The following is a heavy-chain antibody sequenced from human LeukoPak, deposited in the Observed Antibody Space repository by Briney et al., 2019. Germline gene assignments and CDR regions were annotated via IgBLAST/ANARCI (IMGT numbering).Heavy chain of an antibody. D-gene: IGHD5-24*01. V-gene: IGHV3-23*01. CDR1: GFTFSSYA. J-gene: IGHJ4*02. CDR2: ISGSGGST. Sequence: GGSLRLSCAASGFTFSSYAMSWVRQAPGKGLEWVSAISGSGGSTYYADSVKGRFTVSRDNSKSTLFLQMNSLRAEDTAVYYCAKDPRVGSRVATPCHWGQGTLVTVSS. CDR3: AKDPRVGSRVATPCH.